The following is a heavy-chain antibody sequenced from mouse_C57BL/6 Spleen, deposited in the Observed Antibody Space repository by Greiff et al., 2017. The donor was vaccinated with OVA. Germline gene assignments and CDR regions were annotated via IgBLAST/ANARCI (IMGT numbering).Heavy chain of an antibody. V-gene: IGHV1-53*01. D-gene: IGHD2-1*01. Sequence: VQLQQPGAELVRPGSSVKLSCKASGYTFTSYWMHWVKQRPGPGLEWIGNINPSNGGTNYNEKFKSKATLTVDKSSSPAYMQLSSLTSEDSAVYYCARGGGLLWSLFAYWGQGTLVTVSA. CDR3: ARGGGLLWSLFAY. CDR1: GYTFTSYW. J-gene: IGHJ3*01. CDR2: INPSNGGT.